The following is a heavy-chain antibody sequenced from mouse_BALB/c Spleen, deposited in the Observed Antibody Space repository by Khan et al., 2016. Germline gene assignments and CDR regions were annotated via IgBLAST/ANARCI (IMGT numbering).Heavy chain of an antibody. CDR3: ASYYGSSYDYFDY. D-gene: IGHD1-1*01. CDR2: IYPGDGDT. V-gene: IGHV1-87*01. Sequence: QMQLEESGAELARPGASVKLSCKASGYTFTSYWMQWVKQRPGQGLEWIGAIYPGDGDTRYTQKFKGKATLTADKPSSTAYMQLSSLASEDSAVYYCASYYGSSYDYFDYWGQGTTLTVSS. J-gene: IGHJ2*01. CDR1: GYTFTSYW.